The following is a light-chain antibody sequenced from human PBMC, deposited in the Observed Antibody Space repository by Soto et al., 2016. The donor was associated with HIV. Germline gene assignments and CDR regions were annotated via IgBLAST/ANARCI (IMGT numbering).Light chain of an antibody. CDR1: KLGDKF. J-gene: IGLJ2*01. Sequence: SNDLTQPSSVSVSPGQTASITCSGDKLGDKFVSWFQQKAGQSPVLVIYQNQNRPSGIPERFSGSNSGNTATLTISGTQAMDEADYYCQAWDSRVFGGGTKLTVL. CDR3: QAWDSRV. V-gene: IGLV3-1*01. CDR2: QNQ.